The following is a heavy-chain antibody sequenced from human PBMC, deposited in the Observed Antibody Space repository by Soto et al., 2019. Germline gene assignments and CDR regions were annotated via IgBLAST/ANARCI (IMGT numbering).Heavy chain of an antibody. J-gene: IGHJ6*02. CDR3: ARDLRTLYGMDV. CDR1: GFTASSNY. CDR2: IYSGDTT. Sequence: EVQLVESGGGLIQPGGSLRLSCAASGFTASSNYMSWVRQAPGKGLEWVSVIYSGDTTYYADSVKGRFTTSRDNSKNTLYLQMNSLRAEDTAVYYCARDLRTLYGMDVWGQGTTVTVSS. V-gene: IGHV3-53*01.